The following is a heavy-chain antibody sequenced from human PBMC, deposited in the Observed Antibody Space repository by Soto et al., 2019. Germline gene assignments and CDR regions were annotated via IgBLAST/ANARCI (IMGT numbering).Heavy chain of an antibody. Sequence: GWSLRLSCAASGFTFSSYWMHWVRQAPGKGLVWVSRINSDGSSTSYADSVKGRFTISRDNAKNTLYLQTNSLRAEDTAVYYCARDQTAALPYYYYGMDVWGQGTTVTVSS. CDR2: INSDGSST. J-gene: IGHJ6*02. D-gene: IGHD6-13*01. CDR1: GFTFSSYW. CDR3: ARDQTAALPYYYYGMDV. V-gene: IGHV3-74*01.